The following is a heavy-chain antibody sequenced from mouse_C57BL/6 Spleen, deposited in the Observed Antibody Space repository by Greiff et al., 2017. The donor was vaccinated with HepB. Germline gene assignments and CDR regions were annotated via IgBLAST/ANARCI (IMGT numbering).Heavy chain of an antibody. CDR3: ARSGYDGYYGDFDY. J-gene: IGHJ2*01. V-gene: IGHV1-80*01. CDR2: IYPGDGDT. Sequence: VKLQESGAELVKPGASVKISCKASGYAFSSYWMNWVKQRPGKGLEWIGQIYPGDGDTNYNGKFKGKATLTADKSSSTAYMQLSSLTSEDSAVYFCARSGYDGYYGDFDYWGQGTTLTVSS. D-gene: IGHD2-3*01. CDR1: GYAFSSYW.